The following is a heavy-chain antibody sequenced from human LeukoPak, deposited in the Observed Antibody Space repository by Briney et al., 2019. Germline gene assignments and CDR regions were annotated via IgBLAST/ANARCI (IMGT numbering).Heavy chain of an antibody. CDR2: INTNTGNP. V-gene: IGHV7-4-1*02. J-gene: IGHJ3*01. CDR1: GYTFTSYA. D-gene: IGHD2/OR15-2a*01. CDR3: ARDHVKLGSTFHPFDAFDV. Sequence: ASVKVSCKASGYTFTSYAMNWVRQAPGQGLEWMGWINTNTGNPTYAQGFTGRFVFSLDTPVSTAYLQISSLKAEDTAVYYCARDHVKLGSTFHPFDAFDVWGQGTLVTVSS.